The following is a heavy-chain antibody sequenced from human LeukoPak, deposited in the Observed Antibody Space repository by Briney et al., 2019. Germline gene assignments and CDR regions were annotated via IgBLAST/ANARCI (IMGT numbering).Heavy chain of an antibody. CDR2: ISSSSSYI. V-gene: IGHV3-21*01. CDR3: ARGVTMIDPFDY. D-gene: IGHD3-22*01. Sequence: GGSLRLSCAASGFTFSSYSMNWVRQAPGKGLEWVSSISSSSSYIYYADSVKGRFTISRDNAKNSLYLQMNSLRAEDTAVYYCARGVTMIDPFDYWGQGTLVTVSS. CDR1: GFTFSSYS. J-gene: IGHJ4*02.